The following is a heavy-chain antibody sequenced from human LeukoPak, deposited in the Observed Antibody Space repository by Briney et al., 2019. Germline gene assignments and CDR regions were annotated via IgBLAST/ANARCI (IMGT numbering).Heavy chain of an antibody. V-gene: IGHV3-23*01. CDR3: AKITRGYCSGGSCYLWFDP. J-gene: IGHJ5*02. D-gene: IGHD2-15*01. Sequence: GGSLRLSCAASGFTFSSYAMSWVRQAPGKGLEWVSAISGSGGSTYYADSVKGRFTISRDNSKNTLYLQMISLRAEDTAVYYCAKITRGYCSGGSCYLWFDPWGQGTLVTVSS. CDR1: GFTFSSYA. CDR2: ISGSGGST.